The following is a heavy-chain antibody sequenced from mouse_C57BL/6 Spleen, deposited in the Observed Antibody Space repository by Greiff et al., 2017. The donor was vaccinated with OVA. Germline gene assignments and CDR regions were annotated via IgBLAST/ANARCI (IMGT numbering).Heavy chain of an antibody. V-gene: IGHV5-17*01. D-gene: IGHD1-1*01. J-gene: IGHJ2*01. CDR2: ISSGSSTI. CDR1: GFTFSDYG. CDR3: ARKSYYGSSFDY. Sequence: EVNLVESGGGLVKPGGSLKLSCAASGFTFSDYGMHWVRQAPEKGLEWVAYISSGSSTIYYADTVKGRFTISRDNAKNTLFLQMTSLRSEDTAMYYCARKSYYGSSFDYWGQGTTLTVSS.